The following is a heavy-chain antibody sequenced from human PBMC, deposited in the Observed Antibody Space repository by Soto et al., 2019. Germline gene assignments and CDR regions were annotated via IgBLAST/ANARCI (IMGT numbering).Heavy chain of an antibody. CDR2: IRSKANSYAT. CDR3: TSASRIAAAGTPTYYYYYGMDV. Sequence: PGGSLRLSCAASGFTFSGSAMHWVRQASGKGLEWVGRIRSKANSYATAYAASVKGRFTISRDDSKNTAYLQMNSLKTEDTAVYYCTSASRIAAAGTPTYYYYYGMDVWGQGTTVTVSS. J-gene: IGHJ6*02. V-gene: IGHV3-73*01. CDR1: GFTFSGSA. D-gene: IGHD6-13*01.